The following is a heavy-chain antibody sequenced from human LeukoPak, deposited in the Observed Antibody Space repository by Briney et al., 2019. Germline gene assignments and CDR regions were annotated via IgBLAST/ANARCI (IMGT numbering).Heavy chain of an antibody. J-gene: IGHJ4*02. Sequence: ASVKVSCKTSGYTFIGYYMYWVRQAPGQGLEWMGWINPNSGGTHYAQKFQGRVTMTRDTSISTGYMELSRLRSDDTAVYYCARGIVVVVAATQDYWGQGTLVTVSS. CDR1: GYTFIGYY. V-gene: IGHV1-2*02. CDR3: ARGIVVVVAATQDY. CDR2: INPNSGGT. D-gene: IGHD2-15*01.